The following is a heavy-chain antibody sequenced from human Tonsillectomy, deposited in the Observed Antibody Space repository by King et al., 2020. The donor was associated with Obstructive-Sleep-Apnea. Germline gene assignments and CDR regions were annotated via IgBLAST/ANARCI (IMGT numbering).Heavy chain of an antibody. CDR1: GFTFKNYW. D-gene: IGHD3-10*01. CDR2: IKGEGSVK. J-gene: IGHJ3*02. V-gene: IGHV3-7*01. CDR3: ARDNTYVEGGYYYDVFDI. Sequence: VQLVESGGDLVQPGGSLRLSCAASGFTFKNYWMTWVRQAPGTGLEWVANIKGEGSVKHYVDFVEGRFTISRDNAKNSLYLLMNSLRAEDTAVYYCARDNTYVEGGYYYDVFDIWGQGTTITVSS.